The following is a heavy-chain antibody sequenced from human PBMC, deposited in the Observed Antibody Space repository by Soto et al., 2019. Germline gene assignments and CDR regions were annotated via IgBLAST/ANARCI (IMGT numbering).Heavy chain of an antibody. D-gene: IGHD1-26*01. V-gene: IGHV2-5*01. CDR2: IFGHGKE. J-gene: IGHJ4*02. CDR1: GFSLTTSAAG. Sequence: QITLKESGPALVKPTQTLTVTCSFSGFSLTTSAAGVGWIRQAPGKALEWLAVIFGHGKEKYSPSLQNRLTITNDTSKSQVFLTMPNVDPLDTATYYCAHRSYSATYYVDSWGQGTLGTVAS. CDR3: AHRSYSATYYVDS.